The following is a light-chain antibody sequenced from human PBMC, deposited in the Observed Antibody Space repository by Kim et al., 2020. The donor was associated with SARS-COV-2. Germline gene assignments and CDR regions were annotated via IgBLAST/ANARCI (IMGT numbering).Light chain of an antibody. CDR1: SSNIGSNT. V-gene: IGLV1-44*01. CDR2: SNN. CDR3: AAWDDSLNGVV. J-gene: IGLJ2*01. Sequence: QSVLTQPPSASGTPGQRVTMSCSGSSSNIGSNTVNWYQQLPGTAPKVLIYSNNQRPSGVPDRFSGSKSGTSASLAISGLQSEDEADYYCAAWDDSLNGVVFGGGTQLTVL.